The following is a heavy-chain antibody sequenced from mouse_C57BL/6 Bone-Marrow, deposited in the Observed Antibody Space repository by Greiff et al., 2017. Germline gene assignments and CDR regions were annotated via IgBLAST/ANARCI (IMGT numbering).Heavy chain of an antibody. CDR1: GYSITSGYY. CDR2: ISYDGSN. D-gene: IGHD2-3*01. CDR3: ARGWLLSYAMDY. J-gene: IGHJ4*01. Sequence: DVKLQESGPGLVKPSQSLSLTCSVTGYSITSGYYWNWIRQFPGNKLEWMGYISYDGSNNYNPSLKNRISITRDTSKNQFFLKLNSVTTEDTATYYCARGWLLSYAMDYWGQGTSVTVSS. V-gene: IGHV3-6*01.